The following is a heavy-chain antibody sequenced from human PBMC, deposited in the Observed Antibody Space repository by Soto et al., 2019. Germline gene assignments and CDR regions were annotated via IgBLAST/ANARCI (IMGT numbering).Heavy chain of an antibody. Sequence: PGGSLRLSCAASGFMFSDYWMHWVRQAPGKGLDWVSRIKNDGTGTIYADSVKGRLSISRDNAKNMLYLQMNSLRVEDTSVYYCVRGDGDYHDGNGYLGRHWGQGTLVTVSS. V-gene: IGHV3-74*01. CDR1: GFMFSDYW. CDR2: IKNDGTGT. D-gene: IGHD5-18*01. J-gene: IGHJ4*02. CDR3: VRGDGDYHDGNGYLGRH.